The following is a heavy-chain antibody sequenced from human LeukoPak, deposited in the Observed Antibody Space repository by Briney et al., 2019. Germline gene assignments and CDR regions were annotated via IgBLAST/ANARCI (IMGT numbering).Heavy chain of an antibody. V-gene: IGHV4-30-2*01. CDR3: ARYYGDYRNWFDP. Sequence: SETLSLTCAVSGGSISSGGYSWSWIRQPPGKGLEWIAYIYHSGSTYYNPSLKSRVTISIDRSMNQFSLKLSSVTAADTAVYYCARYYGDYRNWFDPWGRGILVTVSS. CDR1: GGSISSGGYS. CDR2: IYHSGST. D-gene: IGHD4-17*01. J-gene: IGHJ5*02.